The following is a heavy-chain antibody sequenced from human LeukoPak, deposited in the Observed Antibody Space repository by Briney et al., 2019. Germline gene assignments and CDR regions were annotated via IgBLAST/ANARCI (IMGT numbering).Heavy chain of an antibody. D-gene: IGHD2-2*01. CDR2: INPSGGST. J-gene: IGHJ4*02. Sequence: ASVKVSCKASGYTFTSYYMHWVRQAPGQGLEWMGIINPSGGSTSYAQKFQGRVTMTRDTSTSTVYMELSSLRSEDTAVYYCARDWGYCSSTSCYRFTQGFDYCGQGTLVTVSS. V-gene: IGHV1-46*01. CDR3: ARDWGYCSSTSCYRFTQGFDY. CDR1: GYTFTSYY.